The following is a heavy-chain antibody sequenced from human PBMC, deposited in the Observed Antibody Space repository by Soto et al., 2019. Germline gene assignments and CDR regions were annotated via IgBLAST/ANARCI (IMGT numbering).Heavy chain of an antibody. CDR1: GGTFSSYA. Sequence: QVQLVQSGAEVKKPGSSVKVSCKASGGTFSSYAISWVRQAPGQGLEWMGGIIPIFGTANYAQKFQGRVTITADESTSPAYMELSSLRSEDTAVYYCARDLDYYDSSGYRGGGFDYWGQGTLVTVSS. CDR3: ARDLDYYDSSGYRGGGFDY. D-gene: IGHD3-22*01. J-gene: IGHJ4*02. CDR2: IIPIFGTA. V-gene: IGHV1-69*01.